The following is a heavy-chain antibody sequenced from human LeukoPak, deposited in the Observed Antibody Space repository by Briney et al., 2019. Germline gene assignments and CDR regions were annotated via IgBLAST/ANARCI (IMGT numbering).Heavy chain of an antibody. Sequence: SQTLSLTCAISGDSVSSNSAAWNWIRQSPSRGLEWLGRTYYRSKWYNDYAVSVKSRITINPATSKNQFSLQLNSVTPEDTAVYYCARAPPSLPHLDWFDAFDIWGQGTMVTVSS. V-gene: IGHV6-1*01. CDR1: GDSVSSNSAA. D-gene: IGHD3-9*01. CDR2: TYYRSKWYN. J-gene: IGHJ3*02. CDR3: ARAPPSLPHLDWFDAFDI.